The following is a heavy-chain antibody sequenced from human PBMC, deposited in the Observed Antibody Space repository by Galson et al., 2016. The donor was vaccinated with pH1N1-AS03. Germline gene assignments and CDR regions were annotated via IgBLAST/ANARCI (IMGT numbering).Heavy chain of an antibody. CDR1: GYSFSSFH. CDR3: ARGVSVTDIGLMEYATYNWLAP. Sequence: SVKVSCKASGYSFSSFHIHWVRQAPGQGLEWMGLIDPSAGSTSFAPKFQGRVTMTRDTSTSTVYMERSSLRFEDTAVYYCARGVSVTDIGLMEYATYNWLAPWGQGTLVTVSS. CDR2: IDPSAGST. V-gene: IGHV1-46*01. J-gene: IGHJ5*02. D-gene: IGHD2-8*01.